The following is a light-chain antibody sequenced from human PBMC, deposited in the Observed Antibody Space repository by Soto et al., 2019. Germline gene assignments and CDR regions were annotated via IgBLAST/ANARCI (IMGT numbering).Light chain of an antibody. Sequence: QSVLTQSPSASASLGASVKLTCTLSSGHSTYAIAWHQQQPEKGPRYLMKLNSDGSHSKGDGIPDRFSGSSSGAERYLIISSLQSEDEADYYCQIWGTGIWVFGGGTKLTVL. J-gene: IGLJ3*02. CDR2: LNSDGSH. CDR3: QIWGTGIWV. V-gene: IGLV4-69*01. CDR1: SGHSTYA.